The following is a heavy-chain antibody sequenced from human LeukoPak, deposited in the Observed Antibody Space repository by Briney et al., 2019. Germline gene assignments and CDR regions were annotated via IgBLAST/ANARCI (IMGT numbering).Heavy chain of an antibody. CDR2: ISGSGGIT. V-gene: IGHV3-23*01. Sequence: GGSLRLSCAASGFTSSNYAMNWVRQAPGKGLEWVSTISGSGGITYYADSVKGRFSISRDNSKNTLYLQMNSLRAEDTAVYYCAKAGSSFIAAAGSDDYWGQGTLVTVSS. CDR1: GFTSSNYA. J-gene: IGHJ4*02. D-gene: IGHD6-13*01. CDR3: AKAGSSFIAAAGSDDY.